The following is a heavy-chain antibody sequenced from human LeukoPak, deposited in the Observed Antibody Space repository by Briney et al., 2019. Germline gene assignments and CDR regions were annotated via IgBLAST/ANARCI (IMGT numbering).Heavy chain of an antibody. Sequence: GASVKVSCKASGYTFTSYAISWVRQAPGQGLEWMGGIIPIFGTANYAQKFQGRVTITADESTSTAYMELSSLRSEDTAVYYCARVPYCTNGVCYLYYFDYWGQGTLVTVSS. J-gene: IGHJ4*02. V-gene: IGHV1-69*13. CDR1: GYTFTSYA. D-gene: IGHD2-8*01. CDR2: IIPIFGTA. CDR3: ARVPYCTNGVCYLYYFDY.